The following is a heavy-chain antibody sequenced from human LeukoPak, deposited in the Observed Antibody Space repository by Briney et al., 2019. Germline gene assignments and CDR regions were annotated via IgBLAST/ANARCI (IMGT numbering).Heavy chain of an antibody. V-gene: IGHV3-7*05. Sequence: GGSLRLSCAASGFSLSTYWMTWVRQAPGKGREWVGRIKQVGSKKYYVDPAKGRFTISRENAKNSLHLQMNSLRADDTAVYYCVREDIVLMVYAQSHDVFNFWGQGTMVTVSS. J-gene: IGHJ3*01. CDR3: VREDIVLMVYAQSHDVFNF. CDR2: IKQVGSKK. D-gene: IGHD2-8*01. CDR1: GFSLSTYW.